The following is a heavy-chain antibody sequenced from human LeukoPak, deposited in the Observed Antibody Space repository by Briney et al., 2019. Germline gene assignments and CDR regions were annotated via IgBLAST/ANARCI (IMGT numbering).Heavy chain of an antibody. J-gene: IGHJ5*02. CDR1: GFTFSRFG. CDR2: IWYDGSNK. Sequence: PGGSLRLSCAASGFTFSRFGMHWVRQAPGKGLEWVAVIWYDGSNKYYADSVKGRFTISRDNSKNTLYLEINSLRAEDTAVYYCARGHVWFDPWGQGTLVTVSS. V-gene: IGHV3-33*01. CDR3: ARGHVWFDP.